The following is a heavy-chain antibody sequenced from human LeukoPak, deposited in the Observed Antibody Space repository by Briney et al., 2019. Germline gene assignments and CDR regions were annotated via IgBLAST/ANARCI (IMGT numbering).Heavy chain of an antibody. CDR2: VYYSGST. Sequence: SETLSLTCTVSGGSISSGGDYWSWIRQHPGKGLEWIGYVYYSGSTYYNPSLESRITMLVDTTENQFSLKLTSVTAADTAVYYCAREKTAYYYDRSGFPEGAFDVWGQGTMVTVSS. D-gene: IGHD3-22*01. V-gene: IGHV4-31*03. J-gene: IGHJ3*01. CDR3: AREKTAYYYDRSGFPEGAFDV. CDR1: GGSISSGGDY.